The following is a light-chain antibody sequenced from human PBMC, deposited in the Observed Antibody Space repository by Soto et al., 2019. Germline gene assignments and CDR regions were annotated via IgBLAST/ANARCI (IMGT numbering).Light chain of an antibody. CDR1: SSVVGSYNL. V-gene: IGLV2-23*02. Sequence: QSALTQPASVSGSPGQSITISCTGTSSVVGSYNLVSWYQQHPGKAPKLMIYEVSKRPSGVSNRFSGSRSGNTASLTISGLQAEDEADYYCCSYAGSSGLVFGGGTKVTVL. CDR2: EVS. CDR3: CSYAGSSGLV. J-gene: IGLJ2*01.